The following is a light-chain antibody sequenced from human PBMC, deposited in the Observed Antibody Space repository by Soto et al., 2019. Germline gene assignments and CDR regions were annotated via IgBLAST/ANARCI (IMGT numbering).Light chain of an antibody. J-gene: IGKJ2*01. CDR3: QQYNSYPYT. V-gene: IGKV1-5*01. CDR2: DAS. CDR1: QTIRNW. Sequence: IQMTQSPSTLSASVGDRVTITCRASQTIRNWLAWYQQKPGKAPKVLIYDASSLEGGVPSRFSGSGSEAEFTLTISSLQPDDFATYYCQQYNSYPYTFGQGTKLEI.